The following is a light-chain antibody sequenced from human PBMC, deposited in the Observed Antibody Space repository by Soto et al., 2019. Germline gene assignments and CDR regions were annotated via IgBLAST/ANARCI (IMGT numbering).Light chain of an antibody. CDR3: AAWDDSLNGPV. V-gene: IGLV1-44*01. Sequence: QSVLTQPPSASGTPGQRVTISCSGSISNIGSNTVNWFQQLPGTAPKLLIYSNSERPSGVPDRFSGSKSGTSASLAISGLQSEDEADYYCAAWDDSLNGPVFGGGTKLTVL. J-gene: IGLJ2*01. CDR2: SNS. CDR1: ISNIGSNT.